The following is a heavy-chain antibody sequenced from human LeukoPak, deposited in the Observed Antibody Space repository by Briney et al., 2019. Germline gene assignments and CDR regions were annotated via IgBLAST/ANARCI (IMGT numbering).Heavy chain of an antibody. J-gene: IGHJ4*02. CDR1: GYTFPSYF. D-gene: IGHD6-6*01. Sequence: GASVKASCKASGYTFPSYFMHWVRQAPGQGLEWMGIINPTGGSTTYAQKSQGRVTMTRDTSTSTVYMELSSLRSDDTAVYYCARTAARRFDYWGQGTLVTVSS. CDR3: ARTAARRFDY. CDR2: INPTGGST. V-gene: IGHV1-46*01.